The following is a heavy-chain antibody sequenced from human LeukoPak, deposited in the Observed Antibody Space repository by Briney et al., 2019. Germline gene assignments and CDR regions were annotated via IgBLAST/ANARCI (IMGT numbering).Heavy chain of an antibody. CDR2: ISYDGSNK. D-gene: IGHD2-8*01. Sequence: GRSLRLSCAASGFTFSSYAMHWVRQAPGKGLEWVAVISYDGSNKYYADSVKGRFTISRDISKNTLYLQMSSLRAEDTAVYYCARLDIVLIGGLDPWGQGTLVTVSS. V-gene: IGHV3-30-3*01. J-gene: IGHJ5*02. CDR1: GFTFSSYA. CDR3: ARLDIVLIGGLDP.